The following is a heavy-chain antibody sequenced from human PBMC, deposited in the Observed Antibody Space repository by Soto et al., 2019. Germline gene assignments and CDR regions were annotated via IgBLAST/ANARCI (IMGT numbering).Heavy chain of an antibody. V-gene: IGHV3-30-3*01. CDR1: GFTFSSYA. D-gene: IGHD3-3*02. CDR3: ARDGAFGLVFGHRFDP. Sequence: PGGSLRLSCAASGFTFSSYAMHWVRQAPGKGLEWVAVISYDGSNKYYADSVKGRFTISRDNSKNTLYLQMNSLRAEDTAVYYCARDGAFGLVFGHRFDPWGQGTLVTVSS. J-gene: IGHJ5*02. CDR2: ISYDGSNK.